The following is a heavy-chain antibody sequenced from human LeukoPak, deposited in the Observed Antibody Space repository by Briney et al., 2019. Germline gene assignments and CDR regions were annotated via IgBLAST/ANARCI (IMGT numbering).Heavy chain of an antibody. CDR2: IYTSGST. J-gene: IGHJ4*02. CDR1: GGSISSYY. CDR3: ARHSMVRGVITSPFDY. V-gene: IGHV4-4*09. D-gene: IGHD3-10*01. Sequence: SETLSLTCTVSGGSISSYYWSWTRQPPGKGLEWIGYIYTSGSTNYNPSLKSRVTISVDTSKNQFSLKLSSVTAADTAVYYCARHSMVRGVITSPFDYWGQGTLVTVSS.